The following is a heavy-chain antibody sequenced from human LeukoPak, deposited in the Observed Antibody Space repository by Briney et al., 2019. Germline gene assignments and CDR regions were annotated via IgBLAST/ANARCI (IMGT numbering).Heavy chain of an antibody. CDR2: IYTSGST. J-gene: IGHJ4*02. D-gene: IGHD5-24*01. Sequence: SETLSLTCTVSGGSISSYYWSWIRQPAGKGLEWIGRIYTSGSTNYNPSLKSRVTISVDTSNNQFSLELSSVTAADTAVYYCARQRRDGYTDDYWGQGTLVTVSS. CDR3: ARQRRDGYTDDY. CDR1: GGSISSYY. V-gene: IGHV4-4*07.